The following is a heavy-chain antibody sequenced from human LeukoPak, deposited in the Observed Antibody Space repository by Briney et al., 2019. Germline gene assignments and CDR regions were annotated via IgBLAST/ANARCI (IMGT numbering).Heavy chain of an antibody. Sequence: QPGRSLRLSCAASGFTFSSYGMHWVRQAPGKGLECVAVISYDGSNKYYADSVKGRFTISRDNSKNTLYLQMNSLRAEDTAVYYCAKATYYGSGSSDYWGQGTLVTVSS. V-gene: IGHV3-30*18. CDR2: ISYDGSNK. CDR1: GFTFSSYG. J-gene: IGHJ4*02. D-gene: IGHD3-10*01. CDR3: AKATYYGSGSSDY.